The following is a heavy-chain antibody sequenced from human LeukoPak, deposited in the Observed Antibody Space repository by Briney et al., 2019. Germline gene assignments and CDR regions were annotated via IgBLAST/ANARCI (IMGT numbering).Heavy chain of an antibody. CDR3: AREYFDWLSNINWFDP. J-gene: IGHJ5*02. CDR1: GGSISSGGYS. Sequence: TSQTLSLTCAVSGGSISSGGYSWSWIRQPPGKGLEWIGYIYHSGSTYYNPSLKSRVTISVDRSKNQFSLKLSSVTAADTAVYYCAREYFDWLSNINWFDPWGQGTLVTVSS. CDR2: IYHSGST. D-gene: IGHD3-9*01. V-gene: IGHV4-30-2*01.